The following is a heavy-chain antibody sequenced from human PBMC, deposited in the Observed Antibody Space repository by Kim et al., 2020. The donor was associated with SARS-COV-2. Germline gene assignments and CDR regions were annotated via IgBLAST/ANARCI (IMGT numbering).Heavy chain of an antibody. J-gene: IGHJ6*02. Sequence: SLKSRVTISVDTSKNQFSLKLSSVTAADTAVYYCARARGYSYAVHYGMDVWGQGTTVTVSS. D-gene: IGHD5-18*01. CDR3: ARARGYSYAVHYGMDV. V-gene: IGHV4-34*01.